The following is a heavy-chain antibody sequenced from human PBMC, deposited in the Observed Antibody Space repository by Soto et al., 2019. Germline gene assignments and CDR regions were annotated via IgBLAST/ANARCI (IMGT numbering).Heavy chain of an antibody. D-gene: IGHD2-8*02. Sequence: EVQLVESGGGLVQPGGSLRLSCAASGFTFSSYWMSWVRQAPGKGLEWVANIKQDGSEKYYVDSVKGRFTISRDNAKNSLDLQMNSLRGEDGGVYYCARDDDTGGFDYWGQGTLVTVSS. CDR1: GFTFSSYW. CDR3: ARDDDTGGFDY. J-gene: IGHJ4*02. V-gene: IGHV3-7*05. CDR2: IKQDGSEK.